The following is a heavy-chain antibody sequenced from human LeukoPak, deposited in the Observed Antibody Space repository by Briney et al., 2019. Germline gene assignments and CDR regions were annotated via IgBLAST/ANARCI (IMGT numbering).Heavy chain of an antibody. Sequence: PGRSLRLSCAASGFTSSSYGMHWVRQAPGKGLEWAAVISYDGSNKYYADSVKGRFTISRDNSKNTLYLQMNSLRAEDTAVYYCAKGSGYYGSGSYSLVYWGQGTLVTVSS. CDR1: GFTSSSYG. CDR2: ISYDGSNK. CDR3: AKGSGYYGSGSYSLVY. V-gene: IGHV3-30*18. D-gene: IGHD3-10*01. J-gene: IGHJ4*02.